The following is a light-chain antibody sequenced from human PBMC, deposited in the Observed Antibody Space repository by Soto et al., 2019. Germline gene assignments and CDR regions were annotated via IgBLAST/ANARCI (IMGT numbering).Light chain of an antibody. V-gene: IGLV2-14*01. J-gene: IGLJ1*01. CDR2: DVS. CDR3: SSYTSSSLYV. CDR1: SSDVCGYNY. Sequence: QSVLTQPASVSGSPGQSITISCTGTSSDVCGYNYVSWYQQLPGKAPKLMIYDVSDRPSGVSNRFSGSKSGNTASLTISGLQAEDEADYYCSSYTSSSLYVFGTGTKVTVL.